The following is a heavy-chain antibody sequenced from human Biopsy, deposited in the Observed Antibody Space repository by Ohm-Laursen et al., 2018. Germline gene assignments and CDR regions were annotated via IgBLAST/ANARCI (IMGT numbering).Heavy chain of an antibody. CDR1: GYLFINYG. CDR2: ISTYNGNT. Sequence: ASVKVSCKASGYLFINYGISWVRQAPGQGLEWLGWISTYNGNTNYAQKFRGRVTMTTDRSTSTAYMDLRSLRSDDTAVYYCARDRWPHVTLLGLVVFDFWGQGILVIVSS. V-gene: IGHV1-18*01. J-gene: IGHJ4*02. CDR3: ARDRWPHVTLLGLVVFDF. D-gene: IGHD3-3*01.